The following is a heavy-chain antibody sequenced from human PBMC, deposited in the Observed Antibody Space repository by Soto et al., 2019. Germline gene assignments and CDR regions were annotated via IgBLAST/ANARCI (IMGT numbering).Heavy chain of an antibody. Sequence: SETLSLTCTVSGGSISSYYWSWIRQPPGKGLEWIGYIYYSGTTNYNPSLKSRVTISVDTSKNQFSLKLSSVTAADTAVYYCARMNYYDTSGYPFDYWGQGMMVTVSS. J-gene: IGHJ4*02. CDR2: IYYSGTT. CDR1: GGSISSYY. CDR3: ARMNYYDTSGYPFDY. D-gene: IGHD3-22*01. V-gene: IGHV4-59*01.